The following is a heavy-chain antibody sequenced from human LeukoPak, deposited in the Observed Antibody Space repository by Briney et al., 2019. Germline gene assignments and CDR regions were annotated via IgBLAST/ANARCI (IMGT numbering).Heavy chain of an antibody. CDR1: GFTVSSNY. CDR3: ARMVYYYDSSGYYSWFDP. D-gene: IGHD3-22*01. J-gene: IGHJ5*02. Sequence: GGSLRLSCAASGFTVSSNYMSWVRQAPGKGLEWVSVIYSGGSTYYADSVKGRFTISRDNSKNTLYLQMNRLRAEDTAVYYCARMVYYYDSSGYYSWFDPWGQGTLVTVSS. V-gene: IGHV3-66*02. CDR2: IYSGGST.